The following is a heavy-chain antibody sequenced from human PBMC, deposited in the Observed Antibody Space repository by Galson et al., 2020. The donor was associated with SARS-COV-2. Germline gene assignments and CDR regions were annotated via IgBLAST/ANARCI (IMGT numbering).Heavy chain of an antibody. J-gene: IGHJ3*01. CDR2: IGPGGGTT. V-gene: IGHV3-23*01. D-gene: IGHD3-22*01. CDR3: AKDRGYYAGIDAFDV. Sequence: GESLKISCAASDFTFATYTMSWVRQAPGTGLEWVSAIGPGGGTTHYADSVKGRFTISRDNSKNTLYLQMNGLRAEDTALYYCAKDRGYYAGIDAFDVWGQGTMVTVSS. CDR1: DFTFATYT.